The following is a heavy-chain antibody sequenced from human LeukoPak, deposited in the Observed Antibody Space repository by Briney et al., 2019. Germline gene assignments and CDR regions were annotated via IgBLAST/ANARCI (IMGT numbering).Heavy chain of an antibody. Sequence: PSQTLSLTCTVSGGSISSGGYYWSWIRQHPGKGLEWIGYIYYSGSTYYNPSLKSRVTISVDTSKNQFSLKLSSVTAADTAVYYCARDPHKGLWFGDHQPFDIWGQGTVVTVSS. D-gene: IGHD3-10*01. J-gene: IGHJ3*02. CDR1: GGSISSGGYY. CDR3: ARDPHKGLWFGDHQPFDI. CDR2: IYYSGST. V-gene: IGHV4-31*03.